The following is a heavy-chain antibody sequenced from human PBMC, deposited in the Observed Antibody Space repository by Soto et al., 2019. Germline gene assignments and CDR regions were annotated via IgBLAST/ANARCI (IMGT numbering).Heavy chain of an antibody. CDR2: IDPSDSYT. V-gene: IGHV5-10-1*03. J-gene: IGHJ4*02. D-gene: IGHD3-22*01. CDR3: ARHSYYDSSGYYHTVDY. CDR1: GYSFTSYW. Sequence: EVQLVQSGAEVKKPGESLRISCKGSGYSFTSYWISWVRQMPGKGLEWMGRIDPSDSYTNYSPSFQGHVTISADKSISTAYLQWSSLKASDTAMYYCARHSYYDSSGYYHTVDYWGQGTLVTVSS.